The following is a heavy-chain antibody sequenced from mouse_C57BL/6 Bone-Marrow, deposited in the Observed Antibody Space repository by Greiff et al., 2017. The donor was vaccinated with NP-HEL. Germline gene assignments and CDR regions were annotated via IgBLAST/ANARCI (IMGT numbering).Heavy chain of an antibody. D-gene: IGHD1-1*01. Sequence: VQLQQSGAELVKPGASVKLSCTASGFNIKDYYMHWVKQRTEQGLEWIGRIDPEDGETKSAPKFQGKATITADTSSNTAYLQLSSLTSEDTAVYYCARWYYDGSSYDWYFDVWGTGTTVTVSS. CDR1: GFNIKDYY. J-gene: IGHJ1*03. CDR2: IDPEDGET. V-gene: IGHV14-2*01. CDR3: ARWYYDGSSYDWYFDV.